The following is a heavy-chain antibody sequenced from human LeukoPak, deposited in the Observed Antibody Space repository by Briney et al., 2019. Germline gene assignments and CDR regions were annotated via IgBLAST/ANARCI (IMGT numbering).Heavy chain of an antibody. CDR1: GFTFSSYA. CDR3: TRVGYIDEGIDY. V-gene: IGHV3-23*01. D-gene: IGHD5-24*01. CDR2: ISGSGGST. J-gene: IGHJ4*02. Sequence: GGSLRLSCAASGFTFSSYAMSWVRQAPGKGLEWVSAISGSGGSTYYADSVKGRFTISRDNSKNTLYLQMNSLRAEDTAIYYCTRVGYIDEGIDYWGQGILVTVSS.